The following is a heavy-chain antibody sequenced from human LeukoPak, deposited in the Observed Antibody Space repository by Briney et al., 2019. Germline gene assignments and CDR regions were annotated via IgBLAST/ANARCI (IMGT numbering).Heavy chain of an antibody. Sequence: SETLSLTCTVSGGSISSSSYYWGWIRQPPGKGLEWIGSIYYSGSTYYNPSLKSRVTISVDTSKNPFSLKLSSVTAADTAVYYCARTNYDYVWGSSPVDYWGQGTLVTVSS. CDR1: GGSISSSSYY. D-gene: IGHD3-16*01. CDR3: ARTNYDYVWGSSPVDY. CDR2: IYYSGST. J-gene: IGHJ4*02. V-gene: IGHV4-39*01.